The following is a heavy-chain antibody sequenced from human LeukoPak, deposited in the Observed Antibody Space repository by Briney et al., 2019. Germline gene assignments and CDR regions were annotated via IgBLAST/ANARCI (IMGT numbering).Heavy chain of an antibody. CDR1: GFTFSSYG. CDR2: ISGSGDT. Sequence: GGTLRLSCAASGFTFSSYGMSWVRQAPGKGLEWVSAISGSGDTYYADSVKGWFTISRDNSKNTLYLQINNLRAEDTAVYHCAKERGGEFDYWGQGTLVTVSS. CDR3: AKERGGEFDY. V-gene: IGHV3-23*01. J-gene: IGHJ4*02. D-gene: IGHD2-21*01.